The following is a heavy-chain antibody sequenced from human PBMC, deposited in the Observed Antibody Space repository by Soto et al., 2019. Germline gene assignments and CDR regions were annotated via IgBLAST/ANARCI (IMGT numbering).Heavy chain of an antibody. J-gene: IGHJ4*02. CDR1: GASISNYY. V-gene: IGHV4-59*01. Sequence: SETLSLTCTVSGASISNYYWSWVRQPPGKGLEWIAYIHYNGNTNYNPYLTSRVTMSLDTSKNQFSLKLLSVTAADTAVYYCASLPCQRSSASCTSCCEFGQWGQGTLVTVSS. D-gene: IGHD2-2*01. CDR3: ASLPCQRSSASCTSCCEFGQ. CDR2: IHYNGNT.